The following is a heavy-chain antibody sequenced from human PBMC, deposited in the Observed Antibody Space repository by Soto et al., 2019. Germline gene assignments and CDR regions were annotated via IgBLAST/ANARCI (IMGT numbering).Heavy chain of an antibody. CDR1: NGSVSSGDYY. Sequence: SETLSLTCTISNGSVSSGDYYWSWIRQFPGKDLEWIGNIFYNGRAYHNPSLKSRVSISVDTSKNQFSLKLSSVTAADTAVYYCARGKVTIFGVVIIRSYYYGMDVWGQGTTVTVSS. J-gene: IGHJ6*02. V-gene: IGHV4-30-4*08. D-gene: IGHD3-3*01. CDR2: IFYNGRA. CDR3: ARGKVTIFGVVIIRSYYYGMDV.